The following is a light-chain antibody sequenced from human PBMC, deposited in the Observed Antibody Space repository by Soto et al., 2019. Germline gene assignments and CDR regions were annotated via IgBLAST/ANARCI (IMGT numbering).Light chain of an antibody. Sequence: QSALTQPASVSGSPGQSITISCTGTSSDVGSYNLVSWYQQHPGKAPKFIIYEGSKLPSVVSNRFSGSKSGNTAFLTISGLQAADEADYYCCSYAGSTSYVFGTGTKLTVL. J-gene: IGLJ1*01. V-gene: IGLV2-23*01. CDR2: EGS. CDR1: SSDVGSYNL. CDR3: CSYAGSTSYV.